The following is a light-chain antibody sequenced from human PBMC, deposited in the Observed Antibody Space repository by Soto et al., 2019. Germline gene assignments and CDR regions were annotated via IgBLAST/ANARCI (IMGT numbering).Light chain of an antibody. V-gene: IGKV1-9*01. CDR1: QGMSTY. CDR3: LRLNGYQLS. Sequence: DIQLTQSPSFLSASVGDTVTITCRASQGMSTYLAWYQQKPGKVPKLLIRSASTLQSGVPPRFSGGGSGTEFTRAISSQRPDDIGIYYSLRLNGYQLSFGRRTNVEFK. CDR2: SAS. J-gene: IGKJ4*01.